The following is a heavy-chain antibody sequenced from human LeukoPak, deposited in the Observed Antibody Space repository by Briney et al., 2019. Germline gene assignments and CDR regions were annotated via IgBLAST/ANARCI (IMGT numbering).Heavy chain of an antibody. CDR3: AKAERGSYQNAFDI. J-gene: IGHJ3*02. CDR1: GFTFDDYA. Sequence: PGGSLRLSCAASGFTFDDYAMHWVRQAPGKGLEWVSGISWNSGSIGYADSVKGRFTISRDNAKNSLYLQMNSLRAEDTALYYCAKAERGSYQNAFDIWGQGTMVTVSS. CDR2: ISWNSGSI. D-gene: IGHD1-26*01. V-gene: IGHV3-9*01.